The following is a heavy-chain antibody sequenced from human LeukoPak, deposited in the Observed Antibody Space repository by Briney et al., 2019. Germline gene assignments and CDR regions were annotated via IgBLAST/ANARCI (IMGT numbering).Heavy chain of an antibody. J-gene: IGHJ4*02. CDR1: GFTFDDYA. V-gene: IGHV3-43D*03. CDR2: ISWDGGST. Sequence: GGSLRLSCAASGFTFDDYAMHWVRQAPGKGLEWVSLISWDGGSTYYADSVKGRFTISRDNSKNSLYLQMNSLRAEDTALYYCAKDVHGSGSGPIIDYWGQGTLVTVSS. CDR3: AKDVHGSGSGPIIDY. D-gene: IGHD3-10*01.